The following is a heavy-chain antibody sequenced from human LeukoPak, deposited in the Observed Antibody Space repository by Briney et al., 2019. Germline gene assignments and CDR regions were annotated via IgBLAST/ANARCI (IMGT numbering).Heavy chain of an antibody. D-gene: IGHD5-18*01. CDR3: ARDWGSTAMAMRYYYYGMDV. V-gene: IGHV1-18*01. J-gene: IGHJ6*02. CDR2: IAGFNGNT. CDR1: GYTFSTHG. Sequence: GASVKVSCKTSGYTFSTHGIIWVRQAPGQGLDWMGWIAGFNGNTKYAQKFQGRVTLTTDTSTTTASMELRNLRSDDTAVYYCARDWGSTAMAMRYYYYGMDVWGQGTTVTVSS.